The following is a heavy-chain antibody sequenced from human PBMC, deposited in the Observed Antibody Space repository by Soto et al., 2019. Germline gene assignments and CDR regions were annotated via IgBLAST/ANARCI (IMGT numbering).Heavy chain of an antibody. CDR1: GFRFDDFA. D-gene: IGHD6-25*01. J-gene: IGHJ4*02. V-gene: IGHV3-9*01. CDR3: AKDGGEGERRLFQ. CDR2: ISWNSDRI. Sequence: EVQLVESGGGLVQPGRSLRLSCAASGFRFDDFAMHWVLQRPGKGLEWVAGISWNSDRIDYAYSVKGRFTISRDNVKTSPALQIDSLRREDAAFYFCAKDGGEGERRLFQWGRGTLVTVSS.